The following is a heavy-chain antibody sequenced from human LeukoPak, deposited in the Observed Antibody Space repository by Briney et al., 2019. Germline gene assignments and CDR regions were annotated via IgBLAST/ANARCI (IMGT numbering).Heavy chain of an antibody. CDR2: IYHSGST. J-gene: IGHJ4*02. Sequence: SGTLSLTCAVSGGSISSNNWWGWVRQPPGKGLEWIGYIYHSGSTYYNPSLKSRVTISVDRSKNQFSLKLSSVTAADTAVYYCAREPVTTGGYDYWGQGTLVTVSS. D-gene: IGHD4-17*01. CDR1: GGSISSNNW. V-gene: IGHV4-4*02. CDR3: AREPVTTGGYDY.